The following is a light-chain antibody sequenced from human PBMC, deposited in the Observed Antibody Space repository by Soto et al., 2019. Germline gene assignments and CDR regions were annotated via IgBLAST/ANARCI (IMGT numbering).Light chain of an antibody. CDR3: IQDYNYPLT. V-gene: IGKV1-6*01. CDR1: QGIRSE. CDR2: TAS. J-gene: IGKJ4*01. Sequence: AIQMTQSPSSLSASVGDRVTITCRASQGIRSELGWYQQKPGKAPNLLIYTASTLQSEVPSRFSGSGSGTDFTLTISSLQPEDSATYYCIQDYNYPLTFGGGTRVEIK.